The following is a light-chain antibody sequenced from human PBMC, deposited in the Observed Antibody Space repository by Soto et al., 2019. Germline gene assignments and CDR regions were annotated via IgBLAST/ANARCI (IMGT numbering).Light chain of an antibody. CDR2: DTS. J-gene: IGKJ2*01. Sequence: DIQMTQSPSPLSASVGDRVTLTCQASQDITHFLNWYQQTPGRVPKLLIYDTSNLQTGVPSRFSGGGSGTHFTLTISSLQPEDVATYSCQQYDTLPYTFGPGTKLEIK. CDR3: QQYDTLPYT. CDR1: QDITHF. V-gene: IGKV1-33*01.